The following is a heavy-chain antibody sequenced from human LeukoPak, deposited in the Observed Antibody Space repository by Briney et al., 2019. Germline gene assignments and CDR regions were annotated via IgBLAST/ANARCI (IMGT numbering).Heavy chain of an antibody. V-gene: IGHV3-30*02. CDR1: RFTFSNYG. Sequence: PGGSLRLSCGASRFTFSNYGMLWVRQAPCKGLEWVASIRYDGSNKFYADSVKGRFTISRDNSKNTLYLHINSLRAEDTAVYYCAKDNPLDYWGQGTLVIVSS. D-gene: IGHD1-14*01. CDR2: IRYDGSNK. J-gene: IGHJ4*02. CDR3: AKDNPLDY.